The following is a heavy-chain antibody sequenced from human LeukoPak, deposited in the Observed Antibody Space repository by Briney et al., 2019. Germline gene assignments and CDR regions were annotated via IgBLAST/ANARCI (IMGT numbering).Heavy chain of an antibody. D-gene: IGHD5-18*01. CDR2: FYTSGST. Sequence: SETLSLTCTVSGGSISRYTWSWIRQPPGKGLEWIWRFYTSGSTKYNPYLKSRLTMSVDTSKNQFSLKLSSVTAADTAVYYCARYRDTAMVTWFDYWGQGTLVTVTS. CDR3: ARYRDTAMVTWFDY. J-gene: IGHJ4*02. CDR1: GGSISRYT. V-gene: IGHV4-4*07.